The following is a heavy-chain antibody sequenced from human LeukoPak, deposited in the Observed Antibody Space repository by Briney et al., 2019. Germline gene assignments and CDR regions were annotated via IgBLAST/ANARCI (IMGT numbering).Heavy chain of an antibody. D-gene: IGHD3-22*01. Sequence: GGSLRLSCAASGFTFSSYSMNWVRQAPGKGLEWVSSISSSSSYIYYADSVKGRFTISRDNAKNSPYLQMNSLRAEDTAVYYCARDYYDSSGYYYPSDYWGQGTLVTVSS. V-gene: IGHV3-21*01. J-gene: IGHJ4*02. CDR2: ISSSSSYI. CDR1: GFTFSSYS. CDR3: ARDYYDSSGYYYPSDY.